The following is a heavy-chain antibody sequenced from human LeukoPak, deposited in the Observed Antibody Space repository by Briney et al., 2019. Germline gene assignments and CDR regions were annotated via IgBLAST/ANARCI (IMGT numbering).Heavy chain of an antibody. CDR1: GYTFTGYY. Sequence: ASVKVSFKVSGYTFTGYYMHWVRQAPGQGLEWMGRINPNSGGTNYAQKFQGRVTMTRDTSINTAYMELSRLRSDDTAVYYCARPYGQQLVRENWFDPWGQGTLVTVSS. V-gene: IGHV1-2*06. CDR3: ARPYGQQLVRENWFDP. J-gene: IGHJ5*02. D-gene: IGHD6-13*01. CDR2: INPNSGGT.